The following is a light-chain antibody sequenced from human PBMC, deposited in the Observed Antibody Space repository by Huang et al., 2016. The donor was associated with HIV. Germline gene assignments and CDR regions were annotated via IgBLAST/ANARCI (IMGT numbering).Light chain of an antibody. CDR3: QQYHFWPPVT. J-gene: IGKJ1*01. CDR1: QSVTHN. CDR2: GTS. V-gene: IGKV3-15*01. Sequence: IVMTQSPDTLSVSPGERATLSCRAGQSVTHNLAWYQQKPGQTPRLLIYGTSTRATSIPGRFSGSGSGTDFTRTISSLQSDDFGVYYCQQYHFWPPVTFGQGTKVEI.